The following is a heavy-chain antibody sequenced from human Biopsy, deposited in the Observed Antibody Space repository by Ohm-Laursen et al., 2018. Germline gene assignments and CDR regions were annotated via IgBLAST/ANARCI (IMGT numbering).Heavy chain of an antibody. D-gene: IGHD4-17*01. CDR2: IRGSGLTT. Sequence: GSLRLSCAASGSILNNYGLSWVRQAPGKGLERVSAIRGSGLTTFYTDSVKGRFTISRDNSKNTLSLQMNSLRAEDTAIYYCTCRYGDSPLWGQGTVVTVSS. J-gene: IGHJ3*01. CDR3: TCRYGDSPL. CDR1: GSILNNYG. V-gene: IGHV3-23*01.